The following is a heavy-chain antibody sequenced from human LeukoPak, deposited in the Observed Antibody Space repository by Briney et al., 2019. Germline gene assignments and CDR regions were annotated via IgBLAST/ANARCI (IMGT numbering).Heavy chain of an antibody. J-gene: IGHJ4*02. CDR3: ARGKGYYYDSSGYYPYYFDY. V-gene: IGHV3-13*01. Sequence: PGGSLRLSCAASGFTFSSYDMHWVRQAPGKGLEWVSAIGTAGDTYYPGSVKGRFTISRENAKNSLYLQMNSLRAGDTAVYYCARGKGYYYDSSGYYPYYFDYWGQGTLVTVSS. D-gene: IGHD3-22*01. CDR1: GFTFSSYD. CDR2: IGTAGDT.